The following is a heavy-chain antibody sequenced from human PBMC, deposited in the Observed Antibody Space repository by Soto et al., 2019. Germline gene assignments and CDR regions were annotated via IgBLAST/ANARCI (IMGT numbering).Heavy chain of an antibody. CDR1: GFTFRSNW. CDR2: INSDGTTT. J-gene: IGHJ5*02. CDR3: ATVGTGSYDWFDP. V-gene: IGHV3-74*01. Sequence: EVQLVESGGGLVQPGGSLRLSCAASGFTFRSNWMHWVRQAPGKGLVWVSRINSDGTTTTYADSVRGRFTISRDNAKNTLYLQMNRLRAEDTAVYYCATVGTGSYDWFDPWGQGTLVTVSS. D-gene: IGHD1-1*01.